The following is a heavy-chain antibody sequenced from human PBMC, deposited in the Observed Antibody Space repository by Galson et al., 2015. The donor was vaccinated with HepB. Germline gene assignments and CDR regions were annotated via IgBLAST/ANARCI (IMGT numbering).Heavy chain of an antibody. Sequence: SCKASGYTFTGYYMHWVRQAPGKGLEWVAVISYDGSIKYYADSVKGRFTISRDNSKNTLYLQMNSLRAEDTAMYYCARGPVAVAGPFDYWGQGTLVTVSS. CDR1: GYTFTGYY. J-gene: IGHJ4*02. CDR2: ISYDGSIK. CDR3: ARGPVAVAGPFDY. V-gene: IGHV3-30*03. D-gene: IGHD6-19*01.